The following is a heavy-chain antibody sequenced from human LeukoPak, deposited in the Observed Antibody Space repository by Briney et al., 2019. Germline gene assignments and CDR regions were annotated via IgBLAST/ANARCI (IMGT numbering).Heavy chain of an antibody. J-gene: IGHJ4*02. V-gene: IGHV3-23*01. D-gene: IGHD6-19*01. CDR1: GFTFSGYV. CDR2: ISGGGVST. Sequence: GGSLRLSCAAAGFTFSGYVMCWVRPAPGGGVGWVSTISGGGVSTYYADPVKGRLTISTANSKNTLYLQRNSLRAEDTAVYYCGKGAMAGAGDYFDYWGQGTLVTVSS. CDR3: GKGAMAGAGDYFDY.